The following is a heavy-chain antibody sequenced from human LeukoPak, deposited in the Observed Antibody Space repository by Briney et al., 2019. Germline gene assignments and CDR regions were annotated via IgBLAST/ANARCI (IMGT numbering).Heavy chain of an antibody. CDR2: IKQDESEK. CDR1: GFTFSNYW. J-gene: IGHJ6*04. CDR3: AREAKESSGMDV. Sequence: GGSLRLSCAAPGFTFSNYWMSWVRQAPGKGLEWVANIKQDESEKHYVDSVKGRFTISRDNAKKSLYLQMNSLGAEDTAVYYCAREAKESSGMDVWGKGTTVTVSS. V-gene: IGHV3-7*03.